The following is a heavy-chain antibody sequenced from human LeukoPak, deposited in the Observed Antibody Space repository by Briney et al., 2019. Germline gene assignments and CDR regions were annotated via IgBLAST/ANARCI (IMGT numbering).Heavy chain of an antibody. CDR3: AKDIKTGTRAFDI. Sequence: GGSLRLSCAASGFTFSSYWMSWVRQAPGKGLEWVANIKQDGSEKYYVGSVKGRFTISRDNAKNSLYLQMDSLRAEDTALYYCAKDIKTGTRAFDIWGQGTMVTVSS. V-gene: IGHV3-7*03. J-gene: IGHJ3*02. CDR1: GFTFSSYW. D-gene: IGHD1-1*01. CDR2: IKQDGSEK.